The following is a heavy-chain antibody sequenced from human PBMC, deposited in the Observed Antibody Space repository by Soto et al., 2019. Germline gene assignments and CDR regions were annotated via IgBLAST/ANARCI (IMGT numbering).Heavy chain of an antibody. J-gene: IGHJ4*02. CDR2: INPNSGNI. Sequence: ASVKVSCKASGNTFTSYDINWVRQATGHGLEWMGWINPNSGNIGYAQKFQGRVTITADESTSAAYMELSSLRSEDTAVYYCARGRMTYLWYGGNVDFDYWGQGTLVTVSS. D-gene: IGHD2-8*01. CDR1: GNTFTSYD. CDR3: ARGRMTYLWYGGNVDFDY. V-gene: IGHV1-8*01.